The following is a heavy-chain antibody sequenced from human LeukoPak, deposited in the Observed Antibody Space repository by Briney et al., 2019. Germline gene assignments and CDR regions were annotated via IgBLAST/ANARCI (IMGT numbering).Heavy chain of an antibody. CDR3: IRDFRSADL. CDR1: GFTFSNYW. J-gene: IGHJ5*02. V-gene: IGHV3-74*01. Sequence: GGSLRLSCVASGFTFSNYWMHWVRQPPGKGLVWVSRIYVDGRTTNYADSVKGRFTISRGNAKNTVYLEMNSLSVEDTATYYCIRDFRSADLWGQGTLVTVTS. CDR2: IYVDGRTT.